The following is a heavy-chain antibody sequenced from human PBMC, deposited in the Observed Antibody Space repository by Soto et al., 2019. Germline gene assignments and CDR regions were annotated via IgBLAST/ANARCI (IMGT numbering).Heavy chain of an antibody. CDR1: GYVFTSSF. J-gene: IGHJ6*02. V-gene: IGHV1-46*01. CDR3: AREVKTVIRAGDTEDYSGLDV. CDR2: INPSGVST. D-gene: IGHD2-21*02. Sequence: QVQLVQSGAEVRKPGASVKVSCKASGYVFTSSFMHWIQQAPGQGLEWMGMINPSGVSTSYAHKFQGRFAVTRDTSTATVYMDLSSLRSADTAIYYCAREVKTVIRAGDTEDYSGLDVWGQGTKVIVSS.